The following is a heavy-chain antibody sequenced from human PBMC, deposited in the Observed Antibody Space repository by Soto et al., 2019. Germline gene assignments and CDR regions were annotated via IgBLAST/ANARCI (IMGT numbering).Heavy chain of an antibody. CDR1: GFIFSTYW. Sequence: EVQLVESGGGLVQPGGSLRLSCAASGFIFSTYWTSWVRQAPGKGLEWVANINQDGSEKYYVDSVKGRFTISRDNAKNSLYLQKNSLRAEDTDVYYCGRDRRDDVVAATKFDFGGQGPLVTVSS. V-gene: IGHV3-7*01. CDR3: GRDRRDDVVAATKFDF. D-gene: IGHD2-15*01. J-gene: IGHJ4*02. CDR2: INQDGSEK.